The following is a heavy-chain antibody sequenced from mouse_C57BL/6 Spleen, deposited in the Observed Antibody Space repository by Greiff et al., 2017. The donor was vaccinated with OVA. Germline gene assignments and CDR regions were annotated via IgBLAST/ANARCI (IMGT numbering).Heavy chain of an antibody. CDR3: APQLGGYFDV. V-gene: IGHV1-74*01. J-gene: IGHJ1*03. D-gene: IGHD4-1*02. Sequence: QVQLQQPGAELVKPGASVKVSCKDCGGACTSHVMHWVKQRPGQGLEWIGRIHPSDSDTNYNQKFKGKATLTVDKSSSTAYMQLSSLTSEDSAVYYCAPQLGGYFDVWGTGTTVTVSS. CDR2: IHPSDSDT. CDR1: GGACTSHV.